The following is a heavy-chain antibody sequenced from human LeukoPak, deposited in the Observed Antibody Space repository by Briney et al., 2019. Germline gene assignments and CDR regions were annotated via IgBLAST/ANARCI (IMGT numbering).Heavy chain of an antibody. J-gene: IGHJ4*02. CDR3: ARDVGDTYYYDSSGYYSDY. D-gene: IGHD3-22*01. V-gene: IGHV4-39*07. Sequence: SETLSLTCTVSGGSISSSSYYWGWIRQPPGKGLEWIGSIYYSGSTYYNPSLKSRVTISVDTSKNQFSLKLSSVTAADTAVYYCARDVGDTYYYDSSGYYSDYWGQGTLVTVSS. CDR1: GGSISSSSYY. CDR2: IYYSGST.